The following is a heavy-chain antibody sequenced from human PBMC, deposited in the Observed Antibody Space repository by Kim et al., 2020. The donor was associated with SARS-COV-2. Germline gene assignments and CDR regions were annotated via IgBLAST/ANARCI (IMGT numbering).Heavy chain of an antibody. J-gene: IGHJ6*02. Sequence: GGSLRLSCAASGFTFSSYDMHWVRQATGKGLEWVSAIGTAGDPYYPGSVKGRFTISRENAKNSLYLQMNSLRAGDTAVYYCAREKRPTMVRGVIYYYGMDVWGQGTTVTVSS. V-gene: IGHV3-13*05. CDR1: GFTFSSYD. CDR3: AREKRPTMVRGVIYYYGMDV. CDR2: IGTAGDP. D-gene: IGHD3-10*01.